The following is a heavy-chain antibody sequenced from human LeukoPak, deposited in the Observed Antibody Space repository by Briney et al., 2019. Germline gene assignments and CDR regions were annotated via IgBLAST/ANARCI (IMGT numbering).Heavy chain of an antibody. V-gene: IGHV1-69*05. D-gene: IGHD6-6*01. CDR1: GGTFSSYA. Sequence: SVKVSCKASGGTFSSYAISWVRQAPGQGLEWMGRIIPIFGTANYAQKFQGRVTITTDESTSTAYMELSSLRSEDTAVYYCARETYSSSSRWFDPWGQGTLVTVSS. CDR3: ARETYSSSSRWFDP. J-gene: IGHJ5*02. CDR2: IIPIFGTA.